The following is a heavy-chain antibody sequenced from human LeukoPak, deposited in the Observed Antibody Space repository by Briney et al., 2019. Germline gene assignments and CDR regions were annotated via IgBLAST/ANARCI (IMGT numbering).Heavy chain of an antibody. J-gene: IGHJ4*02. D-gene: IGHD3-10*01. CDR3: ARRLTSHYYGSGSYYDLPYYFDY. Sequence: PSETLSLTCTVSGGSISSYYWSWIRQPPGKGLEWIGYFYYSRSTNYNPSLKSRVTIPVDTSKNLFSLKLSSVTAADTAVYYCARRLTSHYYGSGSYYDLPYYFDYWGQGTLVTVSS. CDR1: GGSISSYY. CDR2: FYYSRST. V-gene: IGHV4-59*01.